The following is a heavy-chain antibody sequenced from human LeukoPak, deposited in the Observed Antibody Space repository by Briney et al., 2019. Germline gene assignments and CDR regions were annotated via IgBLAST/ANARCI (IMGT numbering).Heavy chain of an antibody. CDR3: ARLMHHCGSTSCRPNFFDY. CDR2: IYPSGNS. Sequence: PSETLSLTSTVSGGSISGYYWNWIRQPPGKGLEWLGYIYPSGNSDYNPSLKSRVTISVDTSKNQFSLKLSSVTAADTAVYYCARLMHHCGSTSCRPNFFDYWGQGTLSPSPQ. CDR1: GGSISGYY. V-gene: IGHV4-4*09. D-gene: IGHD2-2*01. J-gene: IGHJ4*02.